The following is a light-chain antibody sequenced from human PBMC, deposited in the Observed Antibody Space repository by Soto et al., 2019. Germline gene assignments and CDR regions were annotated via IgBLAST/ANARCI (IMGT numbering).Light chain of an antibody. V-gene: IGKV3-15*01. CDR2: GAS. Sequence: EIVMTQSPATLSVSPGERATLSCRASQSVSSNLAWYQQKPGQAPRLLIYGASTRATGIPARFSGSGSGTEFPLTISSLQSEDFAVYYCQQYNNWPSWATFGPGTKVDIK. CDR1: QSVSSN. CDR3: QQYNNWPSWAT. J-gene: IGKJ3*01.